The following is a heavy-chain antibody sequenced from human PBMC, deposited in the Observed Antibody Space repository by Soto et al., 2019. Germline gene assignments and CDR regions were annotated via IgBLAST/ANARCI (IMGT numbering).Heavy chain of an antibody. D-gene: IGHD3-16*01. CDR3: AHIPNYYQYDWFDP. Sequence: QITLKESGPTLVKPTQTLTLTCTFSGFSLTTRGVGVGWIRQPPGKALECLALIYWDDDKRYSPSLQSRLSLHKXTXINQVVLTMTNVDPVDTATYYCAHIPNYYQYDWFDPWGQGTLVSVSS. V-gene: IGHV2-5*02. CDR2: IYWDDDK. J-gene: IGHJ5*02. CDR1: GFSLTTRGVG.